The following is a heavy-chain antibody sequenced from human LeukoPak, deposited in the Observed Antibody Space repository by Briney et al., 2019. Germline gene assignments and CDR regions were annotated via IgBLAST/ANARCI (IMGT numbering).Heavy chain of an antibody. CDR2: ISSSGSTI. V-gene: IGHV3-11*01. J-gene: IGHJ4*02. CDR1: GFTFSDYY. D-gene: IGHD3-22*01. Sequence: GGSLRLSCAASGFTFSDYYMSWIRQAPGKGLEWVSYISSSGSTIYYADSVKGRFTISRDNAKNSLYLQMNSLRAEDTALYYCAKETDFDYDSSGYYDYWGQGTLVTVSS. CDR3: AKETDFDYDSSGYYDY.